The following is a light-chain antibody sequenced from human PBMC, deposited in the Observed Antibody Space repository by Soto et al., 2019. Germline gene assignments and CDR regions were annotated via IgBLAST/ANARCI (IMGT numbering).Light chain of an antibody. Sequence: QSALTQPASVSGSPGQSITISCTGISSDVGSYNLVSWYQQHPGKAPKVMIYEGSKRPSGVSNRFSGSRPGNTASLTISGPQAEEGVHYYCPSYAGSTTLVVSGGGTKRPAL. CDR1: SSDVGSYNL. CDR2: EGS. CDR3: PSYAGSTTLVV. V-gene: IGLV2-23*01. J-gene: IGLJ2*01.